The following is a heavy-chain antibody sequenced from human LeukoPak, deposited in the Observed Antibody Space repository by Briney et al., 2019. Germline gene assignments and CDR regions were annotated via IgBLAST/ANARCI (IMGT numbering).Heavy chain of an antibody. V-gene: IGHV3-23*01. CDR1: GLTFSSYA. Sequence: GGSLRLSCAASGLTFSSYAMSWVRQAPGRGLEWVSAISGSGGSTYYADSVKGRFTISRDNSKNTLYLQMNSLRAEDTAVYYCAKVDRGGSYYAPRSYYYMDVWGKGTTVTVSS. D-gene: IGHD1-26*01. CDR2: ISGSGGST. CDR3: AKVDRGGSYYAPRSYYYMDV. J-gene: IGHJ6*03.